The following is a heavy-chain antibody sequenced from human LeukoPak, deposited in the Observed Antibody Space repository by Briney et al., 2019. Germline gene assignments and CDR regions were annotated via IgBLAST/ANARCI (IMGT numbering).Heavy chain of an antibody. J-gene: IGHJ3*02. CDR1: GGSFSGYY. D-gene: IGHD5-12*01. CDR2: INHSGST. V-gene: IGHV4-34*09. CDR3: AREVIVPTTSDGFDI. Sequence: SETLSLTCAVYGGSFSGYYWSWIRQPPGKGLEWIGEINHSGSTNYNPSLKSRATMSVDSSKNQFSLKLSSVTAADTALYYCAREVIVPTTSDGFDIWGQGTMVTVSS.